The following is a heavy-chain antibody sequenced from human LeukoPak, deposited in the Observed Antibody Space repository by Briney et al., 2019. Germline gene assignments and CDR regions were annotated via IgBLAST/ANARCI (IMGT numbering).Heavy chain of an antibody. Sequence: GGSLRLSCEASGFTFRNFDMHWVRQAPGKGLEWVAAISRDGSEKYYADSVKGRFTISRDNAKNSLYLQMNSLRAEDTAVYYCARDRLGELSLYSDYWGQGTLVTVSS. CDR2: ISRDGSEK. J-gene: IGHJ4*02. V-gene: IGHV3-30*03. D-gene: IGHD3-16*02. CDR3: ARDRLGELSLYSDY. CDR1: GFTFRNFD.